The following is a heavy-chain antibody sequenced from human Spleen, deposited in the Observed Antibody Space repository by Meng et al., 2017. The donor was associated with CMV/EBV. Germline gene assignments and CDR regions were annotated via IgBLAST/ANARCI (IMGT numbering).Heavy chain of an antibody. CDR3: ARRRGGSGRDF. CDR1: VGSISSSKYF. V-gene: IGHV4-39*01. Sequence: LPPQESGPALVNPSETRSLTCTVSVGSISSSKYFWDWIRQPPGKGLEWIGAIYHSGYPPYHPSLQCRVTMFVDTSKNQFSLILTSVAATDTAVYYCARRRGGSGRDFWGQGTLVTVSS. D-gene: IGHD3-10*01. CDR2: IYHSGYP. J-gene: IGHJ4*02.